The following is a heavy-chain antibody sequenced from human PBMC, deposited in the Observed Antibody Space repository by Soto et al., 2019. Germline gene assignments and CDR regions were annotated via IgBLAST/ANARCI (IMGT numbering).Heavy chain of an antibody. CDR3: ASPPRGHAVDL. D-gene: IGHD2-2*01. CDR2: ISGSGATI. CDR1: SFLFSSYT. Sequence: VELVESGGDLVQPGGSLRLTCTASSFLFSSYTMNWVRQAPGKGLEWIAYISGSGATIHYADSVKGRFTISRDNAKKSLYLQMDSLRVNDTAVDYCASPPRGHAVDLWGQGTLVAVSS. V-gene: IGHV3-48*01. J-gene: IGHJ3*01.